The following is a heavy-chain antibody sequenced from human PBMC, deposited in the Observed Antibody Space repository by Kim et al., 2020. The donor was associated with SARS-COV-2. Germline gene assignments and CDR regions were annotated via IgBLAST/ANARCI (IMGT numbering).Heavy chain of an antibody. CDR2: ISAYNGNT. CDR1: GYTFTSYG. CDR3: ARFREVATINLYDYGMDV. V-gene: IGHV1-18*01. D-gene: IGHD5-12*01. Sequence: ASVKVSCKASGYTFTSYGISWVRQAPGQGLEWMGWISAYNGNTNYAQKLQGRVTMTTDTSTSTAYMELRSLRSDDTAVYYCARFREVATINLYDYGMDVWGQGTTVTVSS. J-gene: IGHJ6*02.